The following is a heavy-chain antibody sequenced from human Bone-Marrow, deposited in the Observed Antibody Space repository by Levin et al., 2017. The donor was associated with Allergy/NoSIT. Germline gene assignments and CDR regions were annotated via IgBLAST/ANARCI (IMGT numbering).Heavy chain of an antibody. Sequence: VSGPTLVKPTQTLTLTCTFSGFSLSNSGVAVGWIRQTPGKAPEWLALIYWDDDKRYSPSLKSRLTITKDTSKNQVVLTVTNTDPVDTATYFCVQSPEGSGRLDSWGHGTLVTVSS. CDR2: IYWDDDK. V-gene: IGHV2-5*02. D-gene: IGHD6-19*01. CDR1: GFSLSNSGVA. J-gene: IGHJ5*01. CDR3: VQSPEGSGRLDS.